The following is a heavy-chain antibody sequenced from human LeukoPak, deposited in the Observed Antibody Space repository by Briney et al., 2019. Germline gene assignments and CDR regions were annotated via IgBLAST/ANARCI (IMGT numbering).Heavy chain of an antibody. CDR1: GFTFSSYW. J-gene: IGHJ6*03. CDR2: IKQDGSEK. CDR3: ATDSSSWYGYYYYYMDV. Sequence: GGSLRLSCAASGFTFSSYWMSWVRQAPGKGLEWVANIKQDGSEKYYVDSVKGRFTISRDNAKNSLYLQMNSLRAEDTAVYYRATDSSSWYGYYYYYMDVWGKGTTVTVSS. V-gene: IGHV3-7*01. D-gene: IGHD6-13*01.